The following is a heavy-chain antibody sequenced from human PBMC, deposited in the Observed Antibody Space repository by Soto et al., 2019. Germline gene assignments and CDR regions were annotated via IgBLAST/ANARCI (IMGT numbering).Heavy chain of an antibody. Sequence: QVQLVQSGAEVKKPGSSVKVSCKACGGTFSSYAISWVRQAPGRGLEWMGGIIPIFGTANYAQKFQGRVTITADESTSRAYMELSSLRSEDTAVYYCARDYGGNSGAFDIWGQGTMVTVSS. CDR2: IIPIFGTA. D-gene: IGHD4-17*01. V-gene: IGHV1-69*12. CDR3: ARDYGGNSGAFDI. J-gene: IGHJ3*02. CDR1: GGTFSSYA.